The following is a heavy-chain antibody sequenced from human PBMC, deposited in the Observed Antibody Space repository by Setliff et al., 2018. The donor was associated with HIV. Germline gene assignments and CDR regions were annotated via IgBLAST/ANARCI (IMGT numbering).Heavy chain of an antibody. CDR2: LHLSGDT. J-gene: IGHJ6*01. CDR3: ARDNSYYYGSGSHYWYGMDV. CDR1: GDSINSGTYY. D-gene: IGHD3-10*01. Sequence: TLSLPCTVSGDSINSGTYYWSWIRQPAGKGLEWIGRLHLSGDTNYNPSLKSRVTMSIDTSKNQFSLKLSSVTAADTAVYYCARDNSYYYGSGSHYWYGMDVWGQGTTVTVSS. V-gene: IGHV4-61*02.